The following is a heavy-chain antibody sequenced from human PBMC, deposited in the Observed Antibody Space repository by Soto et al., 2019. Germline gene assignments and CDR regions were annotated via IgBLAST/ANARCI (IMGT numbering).Heavy chain of an antibody. D-gene: IGHD3-9*01. CDR2: IFSIDEK. CDR3: VRLGYDFLTGQYYFDF. V-gene: IGHV2-26*01. Sequence: QVTLTESGPALVRPTETLTLTCTVSGFSLSNDDLGVSWIRQPPGKAPEWLAHIFSIDEKAYSTSLKTRLTISKDTSKSRVVLDMTNMDPVDTATYYCVRLGYDFLTGQYYFDFWGQGTLVTVSS. CDR1: GFSLSNDDLG. J-gene: IGHJ4*02.